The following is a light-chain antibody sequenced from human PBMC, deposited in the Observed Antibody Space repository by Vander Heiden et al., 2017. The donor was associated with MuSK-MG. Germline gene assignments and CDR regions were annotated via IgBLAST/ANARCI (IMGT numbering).Light chain of an antibody. J-gene: IGKJ4*01. CDR1: QSISRD. V-gene: IGKV1-39*01. CDR2: STS. Sequence: DIQLTQHPSSLSASVGDRVTITCRASQSISRDFYWYQQKAGIGPKLLIYSTSTLQSRVPSTFSGCASVTDFTLTITMLHPEDLTTYTSHLCQTFPLTSGGGTKVELK. CDR3: HLCQTFPLT.